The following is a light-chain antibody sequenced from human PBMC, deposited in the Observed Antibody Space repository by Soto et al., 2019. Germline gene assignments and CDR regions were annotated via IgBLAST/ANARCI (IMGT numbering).Light chain of an antibody. CDR1: SSDVGSYNY. V-gene: IGLV2-8*01. J-gene: IGLJ2*01. Sequence: QSALTQPPSASGSPGQSVTISCTGTSSDVGSYNYVSWYQQHPGKAPKLMIYEVSKRPSGVPDRFSGSKSGNTASLTVSGLQAEDEADYYCCSFALRSTLIFGGGTKLTVL. CDR3: CSFALRSTLI. CDR2: EVS.